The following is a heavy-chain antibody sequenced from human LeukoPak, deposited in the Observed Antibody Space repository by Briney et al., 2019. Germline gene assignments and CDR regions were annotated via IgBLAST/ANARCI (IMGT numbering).Heavy chain of an antibody. D-gene: IGHD3-22*01. CDR1: GFTFSSYG. CDR3: AIGLYDSSGPINY. CDR2: ISYDGSNK. J-gene: IGHJ4*02. Sequence: PGRSLRLSCAASGFTFSSYGMHWVRQAPGKGLEWVAVISYDGSNKYYADSVKGRFTISRDNSKNTLYLQMNSLRAEDTAVYYCAIGLYDSSGPINYWGQGTLVTVSS. V-gene: IGHV3-30*03.